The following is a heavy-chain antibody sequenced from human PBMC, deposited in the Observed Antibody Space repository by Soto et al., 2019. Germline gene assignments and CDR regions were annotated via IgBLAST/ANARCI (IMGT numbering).Heavy chain of an antibody. CDR2: INHSGST. V-gene: IGHV4-34*01. J-gene: IGHJ4*02. CDR1: GGSFSGYY. D-gene: IGHD6-13*01. CDR3: ARLSWSTHYFDY. Sequence: SETLSLTCAVYGGSFSGYYWSCIRQPPGKGLEWIGEINHSGSTNYNPSLKSRVTISVDTSKNQFSLKLSSVTAADTAVYYCARLSWSTHYFDYWGQGNLVTVSS.